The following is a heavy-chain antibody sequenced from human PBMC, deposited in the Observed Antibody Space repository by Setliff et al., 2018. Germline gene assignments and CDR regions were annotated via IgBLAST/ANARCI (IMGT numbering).Heavy chain of an antibody. CDR2: IYPRDSDT. D-gene: IGHD6-25*01. V-gene: IGHV5-51*01. CDR1: GYTFTHSG. CDR3: ARLGAPASHDAFDI. J-gene: IGHJ3*02. Sequence: GESLKISCKASGYTFTHSGLGWVRQMPGKGLEWMGTIYPRDSDTRYTPSFQGQVTISADKSINTAYLQWSSLKASDTAMYYCARLGAPASHDAFDIWGQGTMVTVSS.